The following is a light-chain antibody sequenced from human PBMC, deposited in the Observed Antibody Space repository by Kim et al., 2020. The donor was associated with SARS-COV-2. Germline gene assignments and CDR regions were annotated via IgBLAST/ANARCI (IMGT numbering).Light chain of an antibody. V-gene: IGLV4-69*01. J-gene: IGLJ3*02. Sequence: ASVRLTCTLSSDHSNYAIAWHQQQPEKGPRFLMQLDNDGSHKKGDGIPDRFSGSSSGAERYLTISSLHSEDEADYYCQTWATGIRVFGGGTQLTVL. CDR2: LDNDGSH. CDR1: SDHSNYA. CDR3: QTWATGIRV.